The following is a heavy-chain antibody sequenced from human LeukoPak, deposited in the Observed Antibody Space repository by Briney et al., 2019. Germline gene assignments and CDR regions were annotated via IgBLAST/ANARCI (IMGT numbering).Heavy chain of an antibody. V-gene: IGHV1-69*04. CDR2: IIHIFGIA. D-gene: IGHD6-13*01. Sequence: SVQVSCKASGGTFSSYAISWVRQAPGQGRAWMGRIIHIFGIANNLHKLQDRVTITADKSTRTAYMELSSLRSEDTAVYYCAREQQPDYYYYYGRDVWGQGTTVTVSS. J-gene: IGHJ6*02. CDR1: GGTFSSYA. CDR3: AREQQPDYYYYYGRDV.